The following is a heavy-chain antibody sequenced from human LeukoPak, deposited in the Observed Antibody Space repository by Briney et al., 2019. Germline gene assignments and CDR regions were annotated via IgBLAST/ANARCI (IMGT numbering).Heavy chain of an antibody. D-gene: IGHD3-10*01. CDR1: GFTFTSSA. CDR3: AADRPQYYYGLDAFDI. CDR2: IVVGSGNT. V-gene: IGHV1-58*01. Sequence: ASVKVSCKASGFTFTSSAVQWVRQARGQRLEWIGWIVVGSGNTNYAQKFQERVTITRDMSTSTAYMELSSLRSEDTALYYCAADRPQYYYGLDAFDIWGQGTMVTVSS. J-gene: IGHJ3*02.